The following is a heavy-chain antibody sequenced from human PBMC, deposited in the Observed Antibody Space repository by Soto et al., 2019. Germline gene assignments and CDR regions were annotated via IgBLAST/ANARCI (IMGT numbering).Heavy chain of an antibody. CDR2: ISTVGHST. CDR1: GFTFIDYA. D-gene: IGHD3-10*01. CDR3: AKGGSFGGILDS. J-gene: IGHJ4*02. Sequence: EVQLLDSGGGLVQPGGSLRLSCAASGFTFIDYAMSWVRQAPGKGLEWVATISTVGHSTYSAESVKGRFTISRDKSKNSLCLQMNRLTRDGTAFYFCAKGGSFGGILDSGGRGTLVTVSS. V-gene: IGHV3-23*01.